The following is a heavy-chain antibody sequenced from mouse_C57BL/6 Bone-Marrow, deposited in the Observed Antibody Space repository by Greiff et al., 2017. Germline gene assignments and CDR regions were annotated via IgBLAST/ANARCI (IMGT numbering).Heavy chain of an antibody. CDR2: ISSGGSYT. CDR1: GFTFSSYG. J-gene: IGHJ4*01. D-gene: IGHD1-1*01. CDR3: ERHEDDSSFYAKDY. V-gene: IGHV5-6*01. Sequence: EVKLMESGGDLVKPGGSLKLSCAASGFTFSSYGMSWVRQTPDKRLEWVATISSGGSYTYYPDSVKGRFTISRDNAKNTLYLQMSSLKSADTAMYSCERHEDDSSFYAKDYWGQGTSVTVSS.